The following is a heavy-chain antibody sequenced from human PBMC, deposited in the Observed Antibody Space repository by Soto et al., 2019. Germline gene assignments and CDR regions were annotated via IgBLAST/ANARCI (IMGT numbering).Heavy chain of an antibody. J-gene: IGHJ4*02. CDR2: ISAYNGNT. Sequence: VPVKGSCKASGYTCTSYCISWVRQAPGQGLEWMGWISAYNGNTNYAQKVQGIDTMTIDTSTSTAYMELRSLRSDDTAVYYCARDPPILDYWGQGTLVTAPQ. CDR3: ARDPPILDY. CDR1: GYTCTSYC. V-gene: IGHV1-18*01.